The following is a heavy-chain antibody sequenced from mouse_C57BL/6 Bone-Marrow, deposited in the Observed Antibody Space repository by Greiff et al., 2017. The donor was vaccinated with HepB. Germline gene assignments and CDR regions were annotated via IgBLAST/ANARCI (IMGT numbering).Heavy chain of an antibody. J-gene: IGHJ3*01. Sequence: VKLQESGPGLVQPSQSLSITCTVSGFSLTSYGVHWVRQSPGKGLEWLGVIWSGGSTDYNAAFISRLSISKDNSKSQVFFKMNSLQADDTAIYYCARKGYDGYYGAWFAYWGQGTLVTVSA. V-gene: IGHV2-2*01. CDR3: ARKGYDGYYGAWFAY. D-gene: IGHD2-3*01. CDR2: IWSGGST. CDR1: GFSLTSYG.